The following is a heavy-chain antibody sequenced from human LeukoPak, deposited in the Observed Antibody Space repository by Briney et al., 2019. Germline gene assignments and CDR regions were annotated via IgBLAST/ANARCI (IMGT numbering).Heavy chain of an antibody. CDR3: ARRGDYSASGDY. CDR2: ISYDGSNK. Sequence: GGSLRLSCAASGFTFSSYAMHWVRQAPGKGLEWVAVISYDGSNKYYADSVKGRFTISRDNSKNTLYLQMNSLRAEDTAMYYCARRGDYSASGDYWGQGTLVTVSS. V-gene: IGHV3-30*04. J-gene: IGHJ4*02. D-gene: IGHD3-10*01. CDR1: GFTFSSYA.